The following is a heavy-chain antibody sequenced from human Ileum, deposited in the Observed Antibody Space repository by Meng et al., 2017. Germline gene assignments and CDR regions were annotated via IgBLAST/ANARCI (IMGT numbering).Heavy chain of an antibody. D-gene: IGHD3-16*01. CDR2: INNDGSYT. V-gene: IGHV3-74*01. J-gene: IGHJ4*02. CDR3: VKDWGGAGALDY. CDR1: GFTFSGTW. Sequence: EVQLVGSGGGRVQPGGYLGLSCAASGFTFSGTWMHWVRQAPGKGLVWVARINNDGSYTDYVDSVKGRFTISRDNTKNTLYLQMTDLRAEDTAVYYCVKDWGGAGALDYWGQGSLVTVSS.